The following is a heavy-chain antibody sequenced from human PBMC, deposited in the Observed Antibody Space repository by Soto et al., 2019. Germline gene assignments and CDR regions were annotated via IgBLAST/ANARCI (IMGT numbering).Heavy chain of an antibody. V-gene: IGHV1-2*04. J-gene: IGHJ6*02. CDR3: ARDRSYDYVWGSYRYYYYYGMDV. CDR2: INPNSGGT. D-gene: IGHD3-16*02. Sequence: QVQLVQSGAEVKKPGASVKVSCKASGYTFTGYYMHWVRQAPGQGLEWMGWINPNSGGTNYAQKVQGWVTMTRDTSISTAYMELSRLRSDDTAVYYCARDRSYDYVWGSYRYYYYYGMDVWGQGTTVTVSS. CDR1: GYTFTGYY.